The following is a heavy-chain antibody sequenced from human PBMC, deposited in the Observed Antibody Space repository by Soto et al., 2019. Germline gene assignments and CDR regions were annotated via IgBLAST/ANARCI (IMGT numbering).Heavy chain of an antibody. V-gene: IGHV4-34*01. Sequence: SETLYLTCAVYGGSFSGYYWSWIRQPPGKGLEWIGEINHSGSTNYNPSLKSRVTISVDTSKNQFSLKLSSVTAADTAVYYCARGQVSSAGEFDYWGQGTLVTVSS. CDR3: ARGQVSSAGEFDY. D-gene: IGHD6-6*01. CDR1: GGSFSGYY. J-gene: IGHJ4*02. CDR2: INHSGST.